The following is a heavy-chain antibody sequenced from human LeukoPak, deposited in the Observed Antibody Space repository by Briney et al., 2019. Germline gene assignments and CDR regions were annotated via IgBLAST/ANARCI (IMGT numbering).Heavy chain of an antibody. CDR3: ATRSGDFWSGFVN. J-gene: IGHJ4*02. CDR2: FDPEEAKM. Sequence: GASVKVSCKVSGNSLSELSIQWVRQAPGKGLECMGGFDPEEAKMVYAQNFQGRVTMTEDTSTQTAYMELSGLRSDDTAVYYCATRSGDFWSGFVNWGQGTPVSVSS. D-gene: IGHD3-3*01. V-gene: IGHV1-24*01. CDR1: GNSLSELS.